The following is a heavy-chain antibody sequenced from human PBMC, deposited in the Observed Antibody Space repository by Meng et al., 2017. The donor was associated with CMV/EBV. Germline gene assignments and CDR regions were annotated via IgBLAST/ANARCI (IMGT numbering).Heavy chain of an antibody. J-gene: IGHJ5*02. CDR2: INHSGST. Sequence: HVQLQQWGAGLLNPSETLSPPCAVYGGSFSGYYWSWIRQPPGKGLEWIGEINHSGSTNYNPSLKSRVTISVDTSKNQFSLKLSSVTAADTAVYYCARGGNWFDPWGQGTLVTVSS. CDR1: GGSFSGYY. V-gene: IGHV4-34*01. CDR3: ARGGNWFDP.